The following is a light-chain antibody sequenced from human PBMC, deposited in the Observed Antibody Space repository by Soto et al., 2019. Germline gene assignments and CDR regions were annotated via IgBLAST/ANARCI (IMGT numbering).Light chain of an antibody. J-gene: IGKJ2*01. CDR3: LQYSSSPPMYT. Sequence: EIVLTQSPGTLSLSPGERATLSCRASQSVSSSYLAWYQQKPGQAPRLLIYGASSRATGIPDRFSGSRSGTDFTLTISRLEPEDFAVYYCLQYSSSPPMYTFGQATKLEIK. CDR1: QSVSSSY. V-gene: IGKV3-20*01. CDR2: GAS.